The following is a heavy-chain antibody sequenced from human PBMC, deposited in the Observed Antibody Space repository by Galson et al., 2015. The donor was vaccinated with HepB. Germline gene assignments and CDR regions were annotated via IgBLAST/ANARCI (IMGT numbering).Heavy chain of an antibody. D-gene: IGHD6-19*01. Sequence: SLRLSCAASGFTFSSYAMSWVRQAPGKGLEWVSAISGSGGSTYYADSVKGRFTISRDNSKNTLYLQMNSLRAEDTAVYYCAKDTGYSSGWGYFDYWGQGTLVTVSS. CDR1: GFTFSSYA. J-gene: IGHJ4*02. V-gene: IGHV3-23*01. CDR2: ISGSGGST. CDR3: AKDTGYSSGWGYFDY.